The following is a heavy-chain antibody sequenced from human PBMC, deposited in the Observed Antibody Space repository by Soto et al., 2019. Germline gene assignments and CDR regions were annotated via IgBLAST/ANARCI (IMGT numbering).Heavy chain of an antibody. J-gene: IGHJ4*02. Sequence: QVQLQESGPGLVKPSQTLSLTCTVSGGSISSGGYYWSWIRQHPGKGLEWIGYIYYSGSTYYNPSLKSRVTISVDTSKNQFSLKLSSVTAADTAVYYCARDDNGGNSEHYFDYWGQGTLVTVSS. D-gene: IGHD4-17*01. CDR3: ARDDNGGNSEHYFDY. CDR2: IYYSGST. CDR1: GGSISSGGYY. V-gene: IGHV4-31*03.